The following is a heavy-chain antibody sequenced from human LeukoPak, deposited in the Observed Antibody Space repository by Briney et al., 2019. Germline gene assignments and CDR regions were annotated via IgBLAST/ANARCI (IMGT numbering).Heavy chain of an antibody. CDR2: INPSGGST. V-gene: IGHV1-46*01. CDR1: GYTFTGSF. D-gene: IGHD3-10*01. J-gene: IGHJ6*03. CDR3: ARARGSGSYYGHDYYYYYYMDV. Sequence: ASVKVSCKASGYTFTGSFIHWVRQAPGQGLEWMGIINPSGGSTTYAQKFQGRVIMTGDTSTSTVYMELRSLRSEDTAVYYCARARGSGSYYGHDYYYYYYMDVWGQGTTVTVSS.